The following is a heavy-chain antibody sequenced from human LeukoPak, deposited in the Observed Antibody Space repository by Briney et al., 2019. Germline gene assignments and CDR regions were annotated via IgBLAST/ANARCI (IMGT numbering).Heavy chain of an antibody. CDR2: IYHSGTT. CDR1: GYSINSGYY. V-gene: IGHV4-38-2*02. CDR3: ARLRGPRDIALLPAASTNWFDP. D-gene: IGHD2-2*01. Sequence: SETLSLTCSVSGYSINSGYYWGWIRQPPGKGLEWIGNIYHSGTTYYNPSLKSPVTISVDTSKNQFSLRVSSVTAADTAVYFCARLRGPRDIALLPAASTNWFDPWGQGTLATVSS. J-gene: IGHJ5*02.